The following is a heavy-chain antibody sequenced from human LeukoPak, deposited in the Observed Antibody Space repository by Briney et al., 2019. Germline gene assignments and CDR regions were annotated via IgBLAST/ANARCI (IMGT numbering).Heavy chain of an antibody. J-gene: IGHJ6*03. Sequence: VASVKVSCKASGYTFTSYDINWVRQATGQGLEWMGWMNPNSGNTGYAQKFQGRVTMTRNTSISTAYMELSSLRSEDTAVYYCARAIKAARVRFDYYYMDVWGKGTTVTVSS. V-gene: IGHV1-8*01. D-gene: IGHD3-10*01. CDR3: ARAIKAARVRFDYYYMDV. CDR2: MNPNSGNT. CDR1: GYTFTSYD.